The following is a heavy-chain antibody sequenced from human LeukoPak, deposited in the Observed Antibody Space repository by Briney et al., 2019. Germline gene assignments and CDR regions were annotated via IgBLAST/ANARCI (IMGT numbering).Heavy chain of an antibody. V-gene: IGHV4-31*03. D-gene: IGHD5-12*01. CDR3: AREISGYDYVNSYFDY. CDR2: ISYSGST. CDR1: GGSFSNGGYF. J-gene: IGHJ4*02. Sequence: SQTLSLTCTVSGGSFSNGGYFWSCTRQHPGKGLEWIGSISYSGSTYYNPSLKSRVTISVDTSKNHFSLKLSSVTAADTAVYYCAREISGYDYVNSYFDYWGQGTLVTVSS.